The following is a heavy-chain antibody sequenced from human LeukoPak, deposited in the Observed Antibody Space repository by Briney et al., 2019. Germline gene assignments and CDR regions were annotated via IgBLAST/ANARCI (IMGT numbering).Heavy chain of an antibody. CDR1: GGPFSSSSYY. D-gene: IGHD1-14*01. V-gene: IGHV4-39*07. CDR3: AKAEDYYYYKDV. J-gene: IGHJ6*03. CDR2: IYYSGST. Sequence: SETLSLTCIVSGGPFSSSSYYWGWIRQPPGKGLEWIGSIYYSGSTYYNPSLKSRVTISVDTSKNQFSLKLSSVTAADTAVYYCAKAEDYYYYKDVWGKGTTVTVSS.